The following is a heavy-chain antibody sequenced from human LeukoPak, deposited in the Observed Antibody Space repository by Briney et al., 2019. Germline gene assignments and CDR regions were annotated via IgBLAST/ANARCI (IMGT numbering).Heavy chain of an antibody. V-gene: IGHV1-18*01. CDR3: AKLIARPPNAFDI. J-gene: IGHJ3*02. CDR1: GYTFTTYG. CDR2: ISTYNSNT. D-gene: IGHD2-21*01. Sequence: ASVKVSCKASGYTFTTYGINWLRQAPGQGLAWMGWISTYNSNTHYAQKLQGRVTMTTDTSTSTAYMELRSLRSDDTAVYYCAKLIARPPNAFDIWGQGTMVTVSS.